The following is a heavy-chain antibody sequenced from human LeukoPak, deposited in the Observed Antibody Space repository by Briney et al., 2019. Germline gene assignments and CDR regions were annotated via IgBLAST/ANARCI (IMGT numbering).Heavy chain of an antibody. J-gene: IGHJ3*01. CDR1: GFTFSSYG. V-gene: IGHV3-30*18. CDR3: AKVPYYYDSSGEGEAAFDV. Sequence: GGSLRLSCAASGFTFSSYGMHWVRQAPGKGLEWVAVISYDGSNKYYADSVKGRFTISRDNSKNTLYLQMNSLRAEDTAVYYCAKVPYYYDSSGEGEAAFDVWGQGTMVTVSS. D-gene: IGHD3-22*01. CDR2: ISYDGSNK.